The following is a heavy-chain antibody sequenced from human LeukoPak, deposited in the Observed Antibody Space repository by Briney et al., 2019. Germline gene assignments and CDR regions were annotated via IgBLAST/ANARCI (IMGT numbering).Heavy chain of an antibody. CDR3: ARGGSRSYTSSTLDY. J-gene: IGHJ4*02. CDR2: INHSGST. V-gene: IGHV4-34*01. CDR1: GGSFSGYY. Sequence: TSETLSLTCAVYGGSFSGYYWSWIRQPPGKGLEWIGEINHSGSTNYNPSLKSRVTISMDTSKNRFSLKVSSVIAADTAMYYCARGGSRSYTSSTLDYWGQGTLVTVSS. D-gene: IGHD6-6*01.